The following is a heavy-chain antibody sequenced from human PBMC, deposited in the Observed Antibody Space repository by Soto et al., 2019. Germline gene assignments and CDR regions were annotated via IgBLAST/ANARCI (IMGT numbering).Heavy chain of an antibody. CDR1: GYTFTSYG. CDR3: ARDLYYDILTGYSSHDAFDI. D-gene: IGHD3-9*01. V-gene: IGHV1-18*01. CDR2: INPYNGNT. Sequence: ASVKVSCKASGYTFTSYGISWVRQAPGQGLEWMGWINPYNGNTKYAQKLQGRVTMTTDTSTSTAYMELRSLRSDDTAVYYCARDLYYDILTGYSSHDAFDIWGQGTMVTVSS. J-gene: IGHJ3*02.